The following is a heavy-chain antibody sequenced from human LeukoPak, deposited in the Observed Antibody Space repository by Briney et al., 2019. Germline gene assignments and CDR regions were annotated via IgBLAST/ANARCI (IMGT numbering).Heavy chain of an antibody. CDR3: ARDHYDFWSGPKGSWFDP. CDR1: GGSISSYY. D-gene: IGHD3-3*01. V-gene: IGHV4-4*07. CDR2: IYTSGST. Sequence: SETLSLTCTVSGGSISSYYWSWIRQPAGKGLEWIGRIYTSGSTNYNPSLKSRVTMSVDTSKNQFSLKLSSVTAADTAVYYRARDHYDFWSGPKGSWFDPWGQGTLVTVSS. J-gene: IGHJ5*02.